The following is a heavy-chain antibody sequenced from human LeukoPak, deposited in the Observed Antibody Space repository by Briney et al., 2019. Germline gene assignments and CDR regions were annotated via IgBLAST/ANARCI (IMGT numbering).Heavy chain of an antibody. D-gene: IGHD3-10*01. J-gene: IGHJ4*02. Sequence: SETLSLTCAVYGGSFSGYYWSWIRQPPGKGLEWIGEINHSGSTNYNPSLKSRVTISVDTSKNQFSLKLSSVTAADTAVYSCAAGGAPDYWGQGTLVTVSS. V-gene: IGHV4-34*01. CDR3: AAGGAPDY. CDR1: GGSFSGYY. CDR2: INHSGST.